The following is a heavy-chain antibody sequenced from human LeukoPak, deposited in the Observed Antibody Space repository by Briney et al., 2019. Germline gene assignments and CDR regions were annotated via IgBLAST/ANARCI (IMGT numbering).Heavy chain of an antibody. V-gene: IGHV4-59*01. Sequence: SETLSLTCTVSGGSISSYYWSWIRQPPGKGLEWIGYIYYSGSTNYNPSLKSRATISVDTSKNQFSLKLSSVTAADTAVYYCARVGAISGTTWDYYMDVWGKGTTVTVSS. CDR2: IYYSGST. CDR1: GGSISSYY. CDR3: ARVGAISGTTWDYYMDV. J-gene: IGHJ6*03. D-gene: IGHD1-7*01.